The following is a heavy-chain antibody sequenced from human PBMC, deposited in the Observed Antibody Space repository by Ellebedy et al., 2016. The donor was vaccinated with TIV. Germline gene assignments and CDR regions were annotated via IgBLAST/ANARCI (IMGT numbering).Heavy chain of an antibody. CDR1: GGTFSSYA. V-gene: IGHV1-69*13. D-gene: IGHD4-17*01. CDR3: ARATTVTTEPGMDV. J-gene: IGHJ6*02. CDR2: IIPIFGTA. Sequence: SVKVSXKASGGTFSSYAISWVRQAPGQGLEWMGGIIPIFGTANYAQKFQGRVTIAADESTSTAYMELSSLRSEDTAVYYCARATTVTTEPGMDVWGQGITVTVSS.